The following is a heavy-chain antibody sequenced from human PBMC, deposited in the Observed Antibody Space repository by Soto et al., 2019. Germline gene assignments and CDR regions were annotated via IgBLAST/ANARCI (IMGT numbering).Heavy chain of an antibody. V-gene: IGHV4-34*01. J-gene: IGHJ4*02. Sequence: SEILSLTCAVYGGSFSGYYWSWLRQPPGKGLEWIGEINHSGSTNYNPSLKSRVTISVGRSKKQISLKLSSVTAADTAVYYCARTSRFDSWGRGTLVTVSS. CDR3: ARTSRFDS. CDR1: GGSFSGYY. D-gene: IGHD6-6*01. CDR2: INHSGST.